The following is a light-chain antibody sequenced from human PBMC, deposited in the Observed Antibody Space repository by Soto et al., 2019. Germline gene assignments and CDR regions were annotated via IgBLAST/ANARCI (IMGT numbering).Light chain of an antibody. J-gene: IGKJ5*01. CDR3: QQFNSYPIT. CDR2: DVS. V-gene: IGKV1-13*02. CDR1: QDIRGA. Sequence: AIQVTQSPSSLSASVGDRVTITCRASQDIRGALAWYQQKPGKAPNLLIYDVSTLESGVPSRFSSSGSGTEITLTISSLQPEDFGTFYCQQFNSYPITFGHGTRVEIK.